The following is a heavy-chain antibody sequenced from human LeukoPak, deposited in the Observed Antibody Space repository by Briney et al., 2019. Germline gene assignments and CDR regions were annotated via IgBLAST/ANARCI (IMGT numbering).Heavy chain of an antibody. CDR3: ARFRSGWYMDY. CDR2: IWNDGSKS. D-gene: IGHD6-19*01. Sequence: PGRSLRLSCAASGFTFSSYGMHWVRQAPGKGLEWVAVIWNDGSKSNYPDSVKGRLTISRDDSKNTLFLQMSSLRVEDTAVYYCARFRSGWYMDYWGQGTLVTVSS. J-gene: IGHJ4*02. V-gene: IGHV3-33*01. CDR1: GFTFSSYG.